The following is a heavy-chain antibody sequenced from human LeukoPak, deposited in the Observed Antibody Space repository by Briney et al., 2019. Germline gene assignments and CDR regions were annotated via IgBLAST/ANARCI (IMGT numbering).Heavy chain of an antibody. Sequence: PGGSLRLSCAASGFTFSDYYMSWVRQAPGKGLEWVSYISSSDSDKKYADSVKGRFTIYRDNAKNSLYLQINSLRAEDTAVYYCARDPRYSYFDYWGQGTPVTVSS. CDR1: GFTFSDYY. V-gene: IGHV3-11*05. J-gene: IGHJ4*02. CDR2: ISSSDSDK. CDR3: ARDPRYSYFDY. D-gene: IGHD2-15*01.